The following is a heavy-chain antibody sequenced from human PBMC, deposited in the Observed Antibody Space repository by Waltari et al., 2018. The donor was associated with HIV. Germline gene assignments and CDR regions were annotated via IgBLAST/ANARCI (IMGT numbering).Heavy chain of an antibody. CDR1: GFTFDAYP. CDR3: TKAESFFHPPDY. CDR2: ISWNSDST. J-gene: IGHJ4*02. Sequence: EVQLVGSGGGLVQTGRSLSLSCAASGFTFDAYPMHWVRQVSGKGLEWVSGISWNSDSTGDADSVKGRFTISRDNAKTALYLQMNSLRTEDTAVYYCTKAESFFHPPDYWGQGTLVTVSS. D-gene: IGHD3-10*01. V-gene: IGHV3-9*01.